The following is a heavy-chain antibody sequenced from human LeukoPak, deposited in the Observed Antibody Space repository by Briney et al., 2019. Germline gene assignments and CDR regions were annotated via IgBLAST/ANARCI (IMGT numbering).Heavy chain of an antibody. CDR1: GDSISSNIYY. Sequence: SETLSLTCTVSGDSISSNIYYWGWIRQPPGKGLEWIGTIYYTGNTYYNPSLKSRVTISVDTSKNQFSLKLSSATAADTAVYYCTRDGGYSYGSTDYWGQGTLVTVSS. CDR2: IYYTGNT. D-gene: IGHD5-18*01. J-gene: IGHJ4*02. CDR3: TRDGGYSYGSTDY. V-gene: IGHV4-39*07.